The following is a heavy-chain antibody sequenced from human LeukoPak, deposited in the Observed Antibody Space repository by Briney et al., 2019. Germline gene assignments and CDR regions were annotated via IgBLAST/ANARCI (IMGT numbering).Heavy chain of an antibody. D-gene: IGHD1-26*01. J-gene: IGHJ3*01. CDR3: ARWKMELQRNAFDF. CDR1: GFSFRTFW. Sequence: PGGSLRLSFAASGFSFRTFWMSWIRQAPGKEPEWVADINQDGSEEYYLQSVRGRFTVSRDNAQNAVFLQMTNLRADDTAVYYCARWKMELQRNAFDFWGQGTVVTVSS. CDR2: INQDGSEE. V-gene: IGHV3-7*01.